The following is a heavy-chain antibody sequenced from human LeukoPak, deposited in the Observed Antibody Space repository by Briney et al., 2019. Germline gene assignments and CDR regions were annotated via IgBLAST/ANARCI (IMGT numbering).Heavy chain of an antibody. J-gene: IGHJ2*01. CDR1: GFTFSSYA. V-gene: IGHV3-23*01. CDR2: ISGSGGST. Sequence: GGSLRLSCAASGFTFSSYAMSWVRQAPGKGLEWVSAISGSGGSTYYADSVKGRFTISRDNSKNTLYLQMNSLRAEDTAVYYCVKTGIAAAGMDWYFDLWGRGTLVTVSS. CDR3: VKTGIAAAGMDWYFDL. D-gene: IGHD6-13*01.